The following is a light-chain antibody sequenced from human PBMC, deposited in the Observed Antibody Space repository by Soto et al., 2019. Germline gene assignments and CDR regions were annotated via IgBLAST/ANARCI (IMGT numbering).Light chain of an antibody. J-gene: IGKJ4*01. CDR2: GAS. V-gene: IGKV3-15*01. Sequence: IVMTQSPATLSVSPGEGATLSCRASQSVSSNFAWYQQKHGQAPRLLIYGASTRATGLPERFSRSVSGTELTLSSSSLQSEDGAVYYCQQYKNWPLTFGGGTKVQIK. CDR1: QSVSSN. CDR3: QQYKNWPLT.